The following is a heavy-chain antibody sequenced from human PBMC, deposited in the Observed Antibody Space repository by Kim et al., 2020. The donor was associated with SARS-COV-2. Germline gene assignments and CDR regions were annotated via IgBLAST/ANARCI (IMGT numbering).Heavy chain of an antibody. V-gene: IGHV3-23*01. Sequence: YADSVKGRFTISRDNSKNTLYLQINSLRVEDTAVYSCAKRVSLSAYYFDYWGQGTLVTVSS. D-gene: IGHD2-2*01. J-gene: IGHJ4*02. CDR3: AKRVSLSAYYFDY.